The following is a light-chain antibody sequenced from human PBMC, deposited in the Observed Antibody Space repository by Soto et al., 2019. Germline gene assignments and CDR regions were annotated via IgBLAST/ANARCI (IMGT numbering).Light chain of an antibody. V-gene: IGLV2-8*01. CDR3: TSYAGTNIWV. CDR1: SSDVGGYNY. CDR2: EVS. J-gene: IGLJ3*02. Sequence: QSALTQPPSASGSPGQSVTISCTGTSSDVGGYNYVSWYQQYPGKAPKLMIYEVSKRPSGVPDRFSGSKSGKTASLTVSGLQPEDEDDYYCTSYAGTNIWVFGGGTKVTVL.